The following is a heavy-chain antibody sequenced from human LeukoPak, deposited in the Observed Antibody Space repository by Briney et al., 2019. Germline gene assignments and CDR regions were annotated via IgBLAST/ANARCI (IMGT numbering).Heavy chain of an antibody. V-gene: IGHV3-21*01. CDR1: GFTFSSYS. Sequence: PGGSLRLSCAASGFTFSSYSMNWVRQAPGKGLEWVSSISSSSSYIYYADSVKGRFTISRDNAKNSLYLQMNSLRAEDTAVYYCASHHPDYGDKNFDYWGQGTLVTVSP. CDR3: ASHHPDYGDKNFDY. CDR2: ISSSSSYI. D-gene: IGHD4-23*01. J-gene: IGHJ4*02.